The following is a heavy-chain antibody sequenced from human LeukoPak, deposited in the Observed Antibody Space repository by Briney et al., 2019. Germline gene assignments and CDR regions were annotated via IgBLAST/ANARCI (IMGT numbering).Heavy chain of an antibody. CDR3: VRENHGSFDY. V-gene: IGHV3-21*01. CDR1: GFSFSTYY. CDR2: ISSGSTYI. J-gene: IGHJ4*02. Sequence: GGSLRLSCAASGFSFSTYYVNWVRQAPGKGLEWVACISSGSTYIFYADSVRGRFAVSRDNAENSLYLQMNSLRADDTAVYYCVRENHGSFDYWGRGSLVTVSS. D-gene: IGHD1-14*01.